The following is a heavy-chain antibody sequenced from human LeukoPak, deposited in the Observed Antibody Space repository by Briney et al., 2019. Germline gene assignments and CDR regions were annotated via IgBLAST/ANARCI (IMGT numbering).Heavy chain of an antibody. Sequence: GGSLRLSCAASGFTFSSYAMSWVRQSPGKGLEWVSAISGSGGSTYYADSVKGRFTISRGNSKNTLYLQMNSLRAEDTAVYYCAKEYYGDYACGYWGQGTLVTVSS. D-gene: IGHD4-17*01. CDR2: ISGSGGST. CDR3: AKEYYGDYACGY. J-gene: IGHJ4*02. V-gene: IGHV3-23*01. CDR1: GFTFSSYA.